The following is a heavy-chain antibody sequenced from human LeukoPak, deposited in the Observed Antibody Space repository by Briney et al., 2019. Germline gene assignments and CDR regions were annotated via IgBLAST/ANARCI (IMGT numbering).Heavy chain of an antibody. CDR3: AREDIAAAGKGY. CDR2: ISYDGSNK. D-gene: IGHD6-13*01. V-gene: IGHV3-30-3*01. J-gene: IGHJ4*02. Sequence: GGSLRLSCAASGFTFSSYAMHWVRQAPCKGLEWVAVISYDGSNKYYADSVKGRFTISRDNSKNTLYLQMNSLRAEDTAVYYCAREDIAAAGKGYWGQGTLVTVSS. CDR1: GFTFSSYA.